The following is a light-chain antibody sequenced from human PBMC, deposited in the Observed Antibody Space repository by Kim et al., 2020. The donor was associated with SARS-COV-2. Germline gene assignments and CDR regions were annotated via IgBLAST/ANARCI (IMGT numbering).Light chain of an antibody. CDR1: SSDVGGFNY. CDR3: TTHGGYNYV. V-gene: IGLV2-8*01. J-gene: IGLJ1*01. Sequence: PGHSCTISGSGTSSDVGGFNYVSWYQRHPGNTPNLIIYEVIKRPSGVPDRFSGSKSGNTASLTVSGLQAEDEADYYCTTHGGYNYVFGTGTKVTVL. CDR2: EVI.